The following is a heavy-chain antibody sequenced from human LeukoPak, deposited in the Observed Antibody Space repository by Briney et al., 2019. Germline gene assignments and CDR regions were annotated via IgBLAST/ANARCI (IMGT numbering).Heavy chain of an antibody. CDR2: IYYSGST. J-gene: IGHJ4*02. V-gene: IGHV4-59*01. CDR3: ARAEAAVLDY. CDR1: GGSISSYY. Sequence: SETLSLTCTVSGGSISSYYWSWIRQPPGTGLEWIGYIYYSGSTNYNPSLKSRVSISVDTSKNQFSLKLSSVTAADTAVYYCARAEAAVLDYWGQGTLVTVSS. D-gene: IGHD6-13*01.